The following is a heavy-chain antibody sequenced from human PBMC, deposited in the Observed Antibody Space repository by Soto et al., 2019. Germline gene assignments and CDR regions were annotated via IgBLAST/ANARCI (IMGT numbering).Heavy chain of an antibody. CDR2: IYYSGST. CDR1: GGSISSGGYY. CDR3: ARAPQVEWELDRYFDY. D-gene: IGHD1-26*01. J-gene: IGHJ4*01. V-gene: IGHV4-31*03. Sequence: SETLSLTCTVSGGSISSGGYYWSWIRQHPGKGLEWIGYIYYSGSTYYNPSLKSRVTISVDTSKNQFSLKLSSVTAADTAVYYCARAPQVEWELDRYFDYWGHGTLVTVSS.